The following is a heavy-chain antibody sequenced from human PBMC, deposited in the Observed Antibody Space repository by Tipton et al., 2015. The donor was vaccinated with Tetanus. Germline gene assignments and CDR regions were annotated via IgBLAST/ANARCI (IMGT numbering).Heavy chain of an antibody. CDR3: ARSGSWYGSWFDP. J-gene: IGHJ5*02. CDR1: GGSISSYY. Sequence: TLSLTCTVSGGSISSYYWSWIRQPPGKGLEWIGEINHSGSTNYNPSLKSRVTISVDTSKNQFSLKLSSVTAADTAVYYCARSGSWYGSWFDPWGQGTLVTVSS. CDR2: INHSGST. V-gene: IGHV4-34*01. D-gene: IGHD6-13*01.